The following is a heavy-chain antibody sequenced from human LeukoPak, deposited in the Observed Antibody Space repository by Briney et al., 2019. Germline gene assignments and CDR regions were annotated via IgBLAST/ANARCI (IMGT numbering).Heavy chain of an antibody. CDR3: ARGRYGGYVGPSYYFDY. CDR1: GYSISSGYY. V-gene: IGHV4-38-2*02. Sequence: SETLSLTCTVSGYSISSGYYWGWIRQPPGKGLEWIGSIYHSGSTYYNPSLKSRVTLSVDTSKNQFSLKLSSVTAADTAVYYCARGRYGGYVGPSYYFDYWGQGTLVTVSS. D-gene: IGHD5-12*01. J-gene: IGHJ4*02. CDR2: IYHSGST.